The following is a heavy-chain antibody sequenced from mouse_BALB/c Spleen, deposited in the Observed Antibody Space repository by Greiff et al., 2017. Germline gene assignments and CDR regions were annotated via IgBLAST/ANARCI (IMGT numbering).Heavy chain of an antibody. CDR2: INPSTGYT. J-gene: IGHJ4*01. D-gene: IGHD1-1*01. Sequence: LMESGAELAKPGASVKMSCKASGYTFTSYWMHWVKQRPGQGLEWIGYINPSTGYTEYNQKFKDKATLTADKSSSTAYMQLSSLTSEDSAVYYCARDYYGYAMDYWGQGTSVTVSS. V-gene: IGHV1-7*01. CDR1: GYTFTSYW. CDR3: ARDYYGYAMDY.